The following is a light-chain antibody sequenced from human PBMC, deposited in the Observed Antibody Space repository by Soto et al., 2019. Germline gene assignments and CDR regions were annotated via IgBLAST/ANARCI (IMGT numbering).Light chain of an antibody. J-gene: IGKJ2*01. Sequence: EIVMTQSPATLSVSPGERATLSCRASQSVSRNFAWYQQKPGQAPRLLIYDASTRATGIPARFSGSGSGTELTLTISSLQSEDFVVYYCQQYNKWPYTFGQGTKVEIK. CDR2: DAS. CDR1: QSVSRN. V-gene: IGKV3D-15*01. CDR3: QQYNKWPYT.